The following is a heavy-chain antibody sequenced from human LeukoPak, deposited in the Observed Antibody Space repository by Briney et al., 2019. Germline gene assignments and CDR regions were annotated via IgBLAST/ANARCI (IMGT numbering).Heavy chain of an antibody. V-gene: IGHV3-48*01. D-gene: IGHD3-16*02. CDR3: AREYVWGGYRYTVRDY. J-gene: IGHJ4*02. CDR1: VFTFNSYS. Sequence: GGSLRVSRVASVFTFNSYSMRWVRPAPGKGLEWVSYITGSSCTIYYADSVKGRFTISRDNTKKTLYLQMNSLRAEDRAVYYCAREYVWGGYRYTVRDYWGRGTLVTVSS. CDR2: ITGSSCTI.